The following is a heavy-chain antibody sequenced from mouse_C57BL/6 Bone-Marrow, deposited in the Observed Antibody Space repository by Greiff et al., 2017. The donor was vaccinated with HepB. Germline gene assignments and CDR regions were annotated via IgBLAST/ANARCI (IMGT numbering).Heavy chain of an antibody. Sequence: EVKLVESGGDLVKPGGSLKLSCAASGFTFSSYGMSWVRQTPDKRLEWVATISSGGSYTYYPDSVKGRFTISRDNAKNTLYLQMSSLKSEDTAMYYCARYYGSSSDYWGQGTTLTVSS. CDR2: ISSGGSYT. V-gene: IGHV5-6*01. CDR3: ARYYGSSSDY. D-gene: IGHD1-1*01. CDR1: GFTFSSYG. J-gene: IGHJ2*01.